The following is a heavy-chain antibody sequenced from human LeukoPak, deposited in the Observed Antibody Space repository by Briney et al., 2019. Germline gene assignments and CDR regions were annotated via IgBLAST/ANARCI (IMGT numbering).Heavy chain of an antibody. J-gene: IGHJ4*02. D-gene: IGHD3-16*02. CDR2: ISYDGSNK. CDR1: GFTFSSYA. V-gene: IGHV3-30-3*01. Sequence: GRSLRLSCAASGFTFSSYAMHWVRQAPGKGLEWVAVISYDGSNKYYADSVKGRFTISRDNSKNTLYLQMNSLRAEDTAVYYCARALGELSLSRDYFDYWGQGTLVTVSS. CDR3: ARALGELSLSRDYFDY.